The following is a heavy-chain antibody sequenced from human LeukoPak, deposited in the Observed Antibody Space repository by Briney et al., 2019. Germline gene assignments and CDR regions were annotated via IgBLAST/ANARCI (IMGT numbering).Heavy chain of an antibody. J-gene: IGHJ5*02. D-gene: IGHD3-22*01. V-gene: IGHV1-2*02. CDR3: ARFRFDYYDSSGSSNWFEP. Sequence: SSVKVSCKASGYTFTGYYMHWVRQPPGQGLEWMGWINPNSGGTNYAQKFQGRVTMTRDTSISTDYMELSRLRSDDTAVYYCARFRFDYYDSSGSSNWFEPWGEGTLVSVSS. CDR1: GYTFTGYY. CDR2: INPNSGGT.